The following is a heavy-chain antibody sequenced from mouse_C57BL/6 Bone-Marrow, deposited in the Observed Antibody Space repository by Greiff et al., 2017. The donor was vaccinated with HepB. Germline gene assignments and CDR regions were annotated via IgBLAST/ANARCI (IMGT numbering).Heavy chain of an antibody. J-gene: IGHJ4*01. D-gene: IGHD1-1*01. CDR3: ARYDSGYYGSSYNYYAMDD. CDR1: GYTFTSYT. V-gene: IGHV1-4*01. Sequence: QVQLQQSGAELARPGASVKMSCKASGYTFTSYTMHWVKQRPGQGLEWIGYINPSSGYTKYNQKFKDKATLTADKSSSTAYMQLSSLTSEDSAVYYCARYDSGYYGSSYNYYAMDDWGQGTSVTVSS. CDR2: INPSSGYT.